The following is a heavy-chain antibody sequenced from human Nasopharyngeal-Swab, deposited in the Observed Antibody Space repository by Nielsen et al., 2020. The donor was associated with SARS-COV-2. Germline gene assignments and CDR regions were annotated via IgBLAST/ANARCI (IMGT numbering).Heavy chain of an antibody. D-gene: IGHD3-3*01. CDR2: ISSSSSYI. CDR3: ARDGLDYDFWSAYCMDV. V-gene: IGHV3-21*01. CDR1: GFTFSSYA. Sequence: GGSLRLSCAASGFTFSSYAMRWVRQAPGKGLEWVSSISSSSSYIYYADSVKGRFTISRDNAKNSLYLQMNSLRAEDTAVYYCARDGLDYDFWSAYCMDVWGQGTTVTVSS. J-gene: IGHJ6*02.